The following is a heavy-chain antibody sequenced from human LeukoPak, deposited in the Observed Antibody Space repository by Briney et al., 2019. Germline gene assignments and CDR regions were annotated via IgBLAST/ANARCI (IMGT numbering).Heavy chain of an antibody. CDR1: GFALSSHW. V-gene: IGHV3-7*01. Sequence: GGSLRLSCAASGFALSSHWMTWVRQAPGKGLEWVANIKQDGSEKYYVDSVKGRFTISRDNAKNSLYLQMNSLRAEDTAVYYCGGPNPLLERPXAMDVWGQGTXVXVSS. D-gene: IGHD3-3*01. CDR2: IKQDGSEK. CDR3: GGPNPLLERPXAMDV. J-gene: IGHJ6*02.